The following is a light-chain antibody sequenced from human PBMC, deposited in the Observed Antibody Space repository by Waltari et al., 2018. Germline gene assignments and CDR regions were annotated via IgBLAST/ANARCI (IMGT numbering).Light chain of an antibody. J-gene: IGLJ3*02. Sequence: SSELTQPPSVSVSPGQTASITYSGEILGSKYASWYQHKPGQSPLLVLYQDLNRPSGIPERVSGSKSGNTATLTISGTQAMDDADYYCQALGSNRWVFGGGTKLTVL. CDR1: ILGSKY. V-gene: IGLV3-1*01. CDR3: QALGSNRWV. CDR2: QDL.